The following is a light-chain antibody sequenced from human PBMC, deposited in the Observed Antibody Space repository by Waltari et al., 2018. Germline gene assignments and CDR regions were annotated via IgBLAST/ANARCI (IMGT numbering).Light chain of an antibody. Sequence: EIVLTQSPATLSLSPGDRATLACRASQSVSSYLAWSQQKPGQAPRLLIYDASNRATGIPARFSGSGSGTDFTLTISSLEPEDFAVYYCQQRSNWPYTFGQGTKLEIK. V-gene: IGKV3-11*01. CDR2: DAS. CDR3: QQRSNWPYT. CDR1: QSVSSY. J-gene: IGKJ2*01.